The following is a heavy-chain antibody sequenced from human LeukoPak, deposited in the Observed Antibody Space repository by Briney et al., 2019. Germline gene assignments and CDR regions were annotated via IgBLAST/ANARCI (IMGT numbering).Heavy chain of an antibody. D-gene: IGHD3-22*01. CDR2: ISAYNGNT. CDR3: ARDFGVGYYPDSDY. V-gene: IGHV1-18*01. CDR1: GYTFTSYG. J-gene: IGHJ4*02. Sequence: ASVKVSCKTSGYTFTSYGISWVRQAPGQGLEWMGWISAYNGNTNYAQKLKGRVTMTTDTSTSTAYMELRSLRSDDTAVYYCARDFGVGYYPDSDYWGQGTLVTVSS.